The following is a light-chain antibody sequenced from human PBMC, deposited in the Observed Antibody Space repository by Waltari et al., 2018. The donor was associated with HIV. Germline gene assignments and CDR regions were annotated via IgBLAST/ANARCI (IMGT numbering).Light chain of an antibody. CDR2: GAS. J-gene: IGKJ2*01. V-gene: IGKV3-15*01. Sequence: ELMLTHSPSTLSVSPGGRATLSCRASQSIGSRLAVYQQKPGQAPRLLSYGASTRATGIPARISGSGSETDFTLTISSLQSEDVAVYYCQQYKSWPPYTFGQGTKLEIK. CDR3: QQYKSWPPYT. CDR1: QSIGSR.